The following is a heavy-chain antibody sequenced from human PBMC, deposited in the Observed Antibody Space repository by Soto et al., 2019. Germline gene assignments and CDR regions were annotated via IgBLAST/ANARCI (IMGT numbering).Heavy chain of an antibody. V-gene: IGHV5-51*01. J-gene: IGHJ4*02. CDR1: GYSFTSYW. CDR3: ARSDYDSSGAGGYFDY. D-gene: IGHD3-22*01. Sequence: EVQLVQSGAEVKKPGESLKISCKGSGYSFTSYWIGWVRQMPGKGLEWMGIIYPGDSDTRYSPSFQGQVTISADKSISTAYLQWSSLKASDTALYYCARSDYDSSGAGGYFDYWGQGTLVTVSS. CDR2: IYPGDSDT.